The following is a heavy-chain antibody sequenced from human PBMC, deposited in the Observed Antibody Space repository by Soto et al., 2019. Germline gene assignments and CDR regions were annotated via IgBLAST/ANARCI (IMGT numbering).Heavy chain of an antibody. V-gene: IGHV4-61*08. CDR3: ARDQLEGNWFDP. D-gene: IGHD1-1*01. Sequence: SETLSLTCTVSGGSVSSGGYYWSWIRQHPGKGLEWIGYIYYSGSTYYNPSLKSRVTISVDTSKNQFSLKLSSVTAADTAVYYCARDQLEGNWFDPWGQGTLVTVSS. J-gene: IGHJ5*02. CDR1: GGSVSSGGYY. CDR2: IYYSGST.